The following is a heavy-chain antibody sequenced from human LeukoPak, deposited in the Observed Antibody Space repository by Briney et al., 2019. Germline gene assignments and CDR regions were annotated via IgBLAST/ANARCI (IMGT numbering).Heavy chain of an antibody. Sequence: GGSLRLSCAASGFTFSTSWMHWVRQAPGKGLEWVSAISGSGGSTYYADSVKGRFTISRDNSKNTLYLQMNSLRAEDTAVYYCAKDSFGVVTYFDYWGQGTLVTVSS. D-gene: IGHD3-3*01. CDR3: AKDSFGVVTYFDY. V-gene: IGHV3-23*01. J-gene: IGHJ4*02. CDR1: GFTFSTSW. CDR2: ISGSGGST.